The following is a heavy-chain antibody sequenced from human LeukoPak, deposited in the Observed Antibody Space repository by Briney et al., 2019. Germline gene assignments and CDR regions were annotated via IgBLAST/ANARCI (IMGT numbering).Heavy chain of an antibody. Sequence: GGSLRLSCAASGFTFTNYAMSWVRQAPGKGLEWVSTISGSGDITYYADSVKGRFTISRDNSKDTLYLQMNSLRAEDTAVYYCAKSRSGWANFVYWGQGTLVTVSS. CDR1: GFTFTNYA. CDR3: AKSRSGWANFVY. J-gene: IGHJ4*02. CDR2: ISGSGDIT. V-gene: IGHV3-23*01. D-gene: IGHD6-25*01.